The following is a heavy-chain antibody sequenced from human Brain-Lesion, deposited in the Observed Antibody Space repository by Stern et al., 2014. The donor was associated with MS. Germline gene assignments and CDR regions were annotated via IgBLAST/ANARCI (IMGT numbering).Heavy chain of an antibody. CDR1: GGSVSSTSYA. D-gene: IGHD2-15*01. V-gene: IGHV4-39*02. J-gene: IGHJ5*02. Sequence: QLQLQESGPGLVKPSETLSLTCTVAGGSVSSTSYAWAWIRQPPGKGLEWIGTIYYSGNTYYSPSLTSRLTISLDTSKTHFSLPMRFVTAADTAVYYCAGEEDIRYCSGGSCTGNWFDPWGQGTLVTVSS. CDR2: IYYSGNT. CDR3: AGEEDIRYCSGGSCTGNWFDP.